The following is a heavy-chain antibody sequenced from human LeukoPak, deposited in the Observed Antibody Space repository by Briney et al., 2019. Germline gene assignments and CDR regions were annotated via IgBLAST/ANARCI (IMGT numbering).Heavy chain of an antibody. Sequence: SETLSLTWTVLGGSISSYYWSWIRQPPGKGLEWIGYIYYSGSANYHPSLKSRVTISVDTSNDQFSLKLSSVTAADTAVYYCARSPGCGGSCYSGNYYYYGMDVWGKGTTVTVSS. D-gene: IGHD2-15*01. CDR3: ARSPGCGGSCYSGNYYYYGMDV. CDR1: GGSISSYY. V-gene: IGHV4-59*01. J-gene: IGHJ6*04. CDR2: IYYSGSA.